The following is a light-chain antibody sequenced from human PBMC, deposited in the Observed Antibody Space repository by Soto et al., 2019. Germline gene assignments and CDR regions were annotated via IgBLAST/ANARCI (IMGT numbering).Light chain of an antibody. CDR1: SRDVGGSNY. J-gene: IGLJ2*01. CDR3: SSYTSSNTLEV. CDR2: EVS. V-gene: IGLV2-14*01. Sequence: QSVLIQPASVSGSPGQSITISCTGTSRDVGGSNYVSWYQHHPHRAPKLLIYEVSYRPSGVSSRFSGSKSGNTASLTIYGLQAEDEADYYCSSYTSSNTLEVFGVGTKLTVL.